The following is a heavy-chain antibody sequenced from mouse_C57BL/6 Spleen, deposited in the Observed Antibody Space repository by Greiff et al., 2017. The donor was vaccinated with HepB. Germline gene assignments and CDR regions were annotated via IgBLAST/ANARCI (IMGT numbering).Heavy chain of an antibody. J-gene: IGHJ2*01. CDR1: GYAFSSYW. D-gene: IGHD1-1*01. CDR3: ARDTTVVDFDY. Sequence: VQLQQSGAELVKPGASVKISCKASGYAFSSYWMNWVKQRPGKGLEWIGQIYPGDGDTNYNGKFKGKATLTADKSSSTAYMQLSSLTSEDSAVYFCARDTTVVDFDYWGQGTTLTVSS. V-gene: IGHV1-80*01. CDR2: IYPGDGDT.